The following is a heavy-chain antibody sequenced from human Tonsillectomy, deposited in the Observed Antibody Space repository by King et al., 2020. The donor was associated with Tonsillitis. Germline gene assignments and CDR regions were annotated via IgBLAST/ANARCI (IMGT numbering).Heavy chain of an antibody. J-gene: IGHJ4*02. CDR1: GGSISSGGYY. D-gene: IGHD2-2*01. CDR2: IYYTGST. CDR3: ARLRGYCSSTSCFPDY. V-gene: IGHV4-31*03. Sequence: HVQLQESGPGLVKPSQTLSLTCTVSGGSISSGGYYWSWIRQHPGKGLEWIGYIYYTGSTYYNPSLMSRLTISADTSKNQFSLKLSSVTAADTAGYYCARLRGYCSSTSCFPDYWGQGTLVTVSS.